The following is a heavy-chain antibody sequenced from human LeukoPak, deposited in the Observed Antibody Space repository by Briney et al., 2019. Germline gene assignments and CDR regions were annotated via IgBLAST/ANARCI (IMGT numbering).Heavy chain of an antibody. J-gene: IGHJ4*02. Sequence: SVKVSCKASGGTFSSYAISWVRHAPGQVFEWMGGIIPIFGTANYAQKFQGRVTITADESTSTAYMELSSLRSEDTAVYYCARGVNYYDSSGYYGYWGQGTLVTVSS. V-gene: IGHV1-69*13. D-gene: IGHD3-22*01. CDR3: ARGVNYYDSSGYYGY. CDR1: GGTFSSYA. CDR2: IIPIFGTA.